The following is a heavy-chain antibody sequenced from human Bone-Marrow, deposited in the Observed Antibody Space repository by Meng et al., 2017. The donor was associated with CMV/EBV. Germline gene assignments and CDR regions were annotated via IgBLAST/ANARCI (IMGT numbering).Heavy chain of an antibody. CDR1: GGTFSSYA. CDR2: IIPIFGTA. D-gene: IGHD1-7*01. CDR3: ARADNWNYVSNDAFDI. J-gene: IGHJ3*02. V-gene: IGHV1-69*05. Sequence: SVKVSCKASGGTFSSYAISWVRQAPGQGLEWMGGIIPIFGTANYAQKFQGRVTITTDESTSTAYMELRSLRSDDTAVYYCARADNWNYVSNDAFDIWGQGTMVTVSS.